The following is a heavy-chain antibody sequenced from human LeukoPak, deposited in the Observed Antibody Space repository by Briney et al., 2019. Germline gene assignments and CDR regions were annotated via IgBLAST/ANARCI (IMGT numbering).Heavy chain of an antibody. CDR1: GFTFSSYW. CDR2: IKYDGNEE. Sequence: GSPRLSCAASGFTFSSYWMSWMRQAPGKGLEWVANIKYDGNEEYYVDSVKGRFTISRDNAKNSLYLQLNSLRVEDTAVYYCKSGGAAPGSFDYWGQGTLVTVSP. J-gene: IGHJ4*02. V-gene: IGHV3-7*01. CDR3: KSGGAAPGSFDY. D-gene: IGHD1-1*01.